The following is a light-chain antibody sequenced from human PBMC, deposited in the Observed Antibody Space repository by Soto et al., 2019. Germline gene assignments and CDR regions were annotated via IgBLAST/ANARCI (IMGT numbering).Light chain of an antibody. V-gene: IGLV2-14*01. CDR3: ISFASKSTLI. Sequence: QSALTQPPSVSGSPGQSITISCTGTISDIGAYNLVSWYQQHPGKAPRLIFYDVSNRPSGIPLRFSASKSGNTASLTVSGLQAEDEAHYYCISFASKSTLIFGGGTKLTVL. J-gene: IGLJ2*01. CDR1: ISDIGAYNL. CDR2: DVS.